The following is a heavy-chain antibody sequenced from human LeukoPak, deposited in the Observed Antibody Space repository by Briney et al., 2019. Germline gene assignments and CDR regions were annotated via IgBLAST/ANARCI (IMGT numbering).Heavy chain of an antibody. CDR2: TYPVGDFT. CDR1: GYIFTDYH. Sequence: ASVKVSCKSSGYIFTDYHIHWVRQAPGQGLEWMGITYPVGDFTNSAQKFQGRVTMTSDTPTNTFYMELSGLRFDDTAVYYCARDQWGPDGLWGQGTMVTVSS. V-gene: IGHV1-46*01. D-gene: IGHD5-24*01. CDR3: ARDQWGPDGL. J-gene: IGHJ3*01.